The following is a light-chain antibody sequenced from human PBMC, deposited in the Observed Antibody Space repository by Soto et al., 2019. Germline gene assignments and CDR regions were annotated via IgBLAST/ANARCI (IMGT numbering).Light chain of an antibody. CDR1: HFLNDW. CDR3: QQYNDYSWT. CDR2: KAS. V-gene: IGKV1-5*03. J-gene: IGKJ1*01. Sequence: IQMTQSPSTLSASVGDRVTITCRASHFLNDWLAWYQQKPGNPPNLLIYKASNLESGVPSRFSGSGSGTEFTLTISSLQPYDFATYYCQQYNDYSWTFGQGTKVEMK.